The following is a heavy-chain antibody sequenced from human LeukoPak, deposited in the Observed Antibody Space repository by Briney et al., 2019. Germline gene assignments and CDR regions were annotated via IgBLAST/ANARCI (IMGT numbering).Heavy chain of an antibody. Sequence: PGGSLRLSCAASGFTFSSHTINWVRQAPGKGLEWVSSIVKGRLTISRDNAKNTLYLQMNSLRAEDTAVYYCARGGGYSYGSFDYWGQGTLVTVSS. CDR3: ARGGGYSYGSFDY. V-gene: IGHV3-21*01. J-gene: IGHJ4*02. CDR1: GFTFSSHT. CDR2: I. D-gene: IGHD5-18*01.